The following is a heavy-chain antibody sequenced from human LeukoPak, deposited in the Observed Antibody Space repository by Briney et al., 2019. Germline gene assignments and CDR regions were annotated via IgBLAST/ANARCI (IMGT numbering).Heavy chain of an antibody. J-gene: IGHJ4*02. Sequence: GGSLRLSCAASGFTFITYGMHWVRQAPGKGLEWVAFIRYDGSNKYYADSVKGRFTISRDNSKNTLYLQMNSLRAEDTAVYYCAKDPSWSGYFDYWGQGTLVTVSS. CDR2: IRYDGSNK. CDR3: AKDPSWSGYFDY. D-gene: IGHD6-13*01. CDR1: GFTFITYG. V-gene: IGHV3-30*02.